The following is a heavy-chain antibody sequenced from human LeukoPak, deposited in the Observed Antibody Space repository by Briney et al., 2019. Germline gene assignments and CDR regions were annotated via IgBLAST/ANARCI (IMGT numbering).Heavy chain of an antibody. Sequence: ASVKVSCKASGYTFTGYYLHWVRQAPGQGLEWMGCINPNSGDTNYAQKFQGSVTMTRDTSISTVYMELSRLRSDDTAVYYCARASGSYWWFDSWGQGSLVTVSS. CDR3: ARASGSYWWFDS. D-gene: IGHD1-26*01. J-gene: IGHJ5*01. CDR2: INPNSGDT. V-gene: IGHV1-2*02. CDR1: GYTFTGYY.